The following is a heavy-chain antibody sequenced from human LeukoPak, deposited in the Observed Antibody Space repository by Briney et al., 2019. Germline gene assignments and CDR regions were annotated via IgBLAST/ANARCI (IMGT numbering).Heavy chain of an antibody. D-gene: IGHD3-16*01. J-gene: IGHJ4*02. CDR1: GFTFSTFA. V-gene: IGHV3-23*01. CDR3: AKDLGGWMLFLDY. Sequence: PGGSLRLSCAASGFTFSTFAMGWVRQPPGKGLEWVSFISGSRGSTYYADSVKGRFTISRDNSKNTLYLQMTSLRAEATALYYCAKDLGGWMLFLDYWGQGTLVTVSS. CDR2: ISGSRGST.